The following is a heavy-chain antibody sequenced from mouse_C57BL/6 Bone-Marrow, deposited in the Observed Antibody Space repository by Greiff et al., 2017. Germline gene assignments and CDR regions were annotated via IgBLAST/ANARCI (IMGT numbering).Heavy chain of an antibody. CDR2: ISSGGSYT. Sequence: EVQLQQPGTELVKPGGSLKLSCAASGFTFSSYGMSWVRQTPDKRLEWVANISSGGSYTYYPDSVKGRFTISRDNAKKTLYLQVGSLKSRDTAMYSCARPCLGFAYWGQVTLVTVSA. V-gene: IGHV5-6*01. J-gene: IGHJ3*01. CDR1: GFTFSSYG. CDR3: ARPCLGFAY.